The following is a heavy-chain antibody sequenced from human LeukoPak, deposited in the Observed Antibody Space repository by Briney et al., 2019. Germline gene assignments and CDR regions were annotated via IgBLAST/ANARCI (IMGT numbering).Heavy chain of an antibody. Sequence: SETLSLTCTVSGGSISSSSYYWGWIRQPPGKGLEWIGSIYYSGSTYYNPSLKSRVTISVDTSKNQFSLKLSSVTAADTAVYYCARGHPFYDILTGYYMGGKRAPAPFDYWGQGTLVTVSS. CDR2: IYYSGST. CDR1: GGSISSSSYY. J-gene: IGHJ4*02. CDR3: ARGHPFYDILTGYYMGGKRAPAPFDY. D-gene: IGHD3-9*01. V-gene: IGHV4-39*01.